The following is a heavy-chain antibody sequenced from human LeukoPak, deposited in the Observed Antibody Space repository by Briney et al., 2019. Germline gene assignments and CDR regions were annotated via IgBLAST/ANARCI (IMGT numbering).Heavy chain of an antibody. V-gene: IGHV4-39*01. Sequence: SETLSLTCTVSGGSISSSSYYWGWIRQPPGKGLEWIGSIYYSGSTYYNPSLKSRVTISVDTSKNQFSLKLSSVTAADTAVYYCARHVLFVSGWYRPSYFGYWGQGTLVTVSS. D-gene: IGHD6-19*01. CDR3: ARHVLFVSGWYRPSYFGY. CDR2: IYYSGST. J-gene: IGHJ4*02. CDR1: GGSISSSSYY.